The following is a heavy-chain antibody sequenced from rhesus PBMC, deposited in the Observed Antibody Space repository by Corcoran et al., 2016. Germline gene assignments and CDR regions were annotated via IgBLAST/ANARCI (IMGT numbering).Heavy chain of an antibody. D-gene: IGHD1-20*01. J-gene: IGHJ6*01. Sequence: QVQLVQSGAEVKKPGSSVKVSCKASGYTFTDYYMHWVRQAPRQGLEWMERTNPYNGNTKNAQKFQGRGTMTRETSTSTAYMELSSLRSEDTAVYYCARDQGSWNNGGLDSWGQGVVVTVSS. CDR2: TNPYNGNT. CDR1: GYTFTDYY. CDR3: ARDQGSWNNGGLDS. V-gene: IGHV1S2*01.